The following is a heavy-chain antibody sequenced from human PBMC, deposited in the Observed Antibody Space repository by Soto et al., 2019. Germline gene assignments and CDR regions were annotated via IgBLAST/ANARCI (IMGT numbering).Heavy chain of an antibody. V-gene: IGHV1-2*02. CDR3: ARDDVRGAGGNWFDP. CDR2: INPNSGAT. CDR1: GYTFTGYY. D-gene: IGHD1-26*01. J-gene: IGHJ5*02. Sequence: QVQLVQSGAEVKKPGASVKVSCKASGYTFTGYYMDWVRQAPGQGLEWMGWINPNSGATNYAQKFQDRVTMTRDTSISTAYMEISRLRSDDTAVYYCARDDVRGAGGNWFDPWGQGTLVTVSS.